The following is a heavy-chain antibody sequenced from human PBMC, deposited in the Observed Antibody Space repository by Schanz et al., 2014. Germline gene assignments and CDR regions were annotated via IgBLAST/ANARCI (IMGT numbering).Heavy chain of an antibody. Sequence: QVHLQESGPGLMRPSETLSLTCTVAGASTRGYYWTWIRRTLQHGLQWIGYVYYSGSTSYNPSLESRGSISLDTAKNQFSLRVDSVTAADKGVYYCERDRGPGERSFDHWGQGILVTVSS. CDR1: GASTRGYY. CDR2: VYYSGST. D-gene: IGHD1-1*01. CDR3: ERDRGPGERSFDH. V-gene: IGHV4-59*01. J-gene: IGHJ4*02.